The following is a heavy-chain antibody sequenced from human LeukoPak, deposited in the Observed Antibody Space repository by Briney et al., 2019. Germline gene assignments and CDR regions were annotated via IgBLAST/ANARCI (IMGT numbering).Heavy chain of an antibody. CDR3: TTDLYYYSSGSYSY. Sequence: GGSLRLSCAASGFTFSNAWMSWVRQAPGRGLEWVGRIKSKTDGGTTDYAAPVKGRFTISRDDSRNTLYLQMNSLKTEDTAVYYCTTDLYYYSSGSYSYWGQGTLVTVCS. CDR2: IKSKTDGGTT. J-gene: IGHJ4*02. V-gene: IGHV3-15*01. CDR1: GFTFSNAW. D-gene: IGHD3-10*01.